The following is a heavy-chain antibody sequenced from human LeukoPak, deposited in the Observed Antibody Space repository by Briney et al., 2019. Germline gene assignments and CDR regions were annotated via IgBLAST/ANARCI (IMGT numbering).Heavy chain of an antibody. J-gene: IGHJ4*02. Sequence: SETLSLTCAVYGGSFSGYYWSWIRQPPGTGLEWIGEINHSGSTNYNPSLKSRVTISVDTSKNQFSLKLSSVTAADTAVYYCARDVDGDILTGYYKGRSFDYWGQGTLVTVSS. CDR2: INHSGST. D-gene: IGHD3-9*01. V-gene: IGHV4-34*01. CDR1: GGSFSGYY. CDR3: ARDVDGDILTGYYKGRSFDY.